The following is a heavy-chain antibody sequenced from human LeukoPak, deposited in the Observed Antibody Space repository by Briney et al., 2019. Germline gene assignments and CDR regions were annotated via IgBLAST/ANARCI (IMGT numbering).Heavy chain of an antibody. CDR1: GYTFTGYY. D-gene: IGHD3-3*01. V-gene: IGHV1-69*13. CDR2: IIPIFGTA. Sequence: SVKVSCKASGYTFTGYYMHWVRQAPGQGLEWMGGIIPIFGTANYAQKFQGRVTITADESTSTAYMELSSLRSEDTAVYYCARDRASTIFGVVIIGPWFDPWGQGTLVTVSS. CDR3: ARDRASTIFGVVIIGPWFDP. J-gene: IGHJ5*02.